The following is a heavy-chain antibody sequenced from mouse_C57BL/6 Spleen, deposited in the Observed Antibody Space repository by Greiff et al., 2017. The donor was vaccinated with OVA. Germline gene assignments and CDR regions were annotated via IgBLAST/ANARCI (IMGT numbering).Heavy chain of an antibody. CDR2: IYPGSGNT. CDR3: ARNDEEYAMDY. V-gene: IGHV1-76*01. Sequence: QVQLQQSGAELVRPGASVKLSCKASGYTFTDYYINWVKQRPGQGLEWIARIYPGSGNTYYNEKFKGKATLTAEKSSSTAYMQLSSLTSEDSAVYFCARNDEEYAMDYWGQGTSVTVSS. CDR1: GYTFTDYY. D-gene: IGHD2-12*01. J-gene: IGHJ4*01.